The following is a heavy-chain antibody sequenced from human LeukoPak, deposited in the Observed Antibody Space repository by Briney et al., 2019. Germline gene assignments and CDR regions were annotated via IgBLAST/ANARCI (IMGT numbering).Heavy chain of an antibody. CDR2: INPNSGGT. D-gene: IGHD3-16*01. J-gene: IGHJ2*01. CDR1: GYTFTGYY. V-gene: IGHV1-2*02. Sequence: REASVKVSCKASGYTFTGYYMHWVRQAPGQGLEWMGWINPNSGGTNYAQKFQGRVTMTTDMSTSTVYMELSSLRIEDTAVYYCANIDPKGGAYYFDLWGRGTLVSVSS. CDR3: ANIDPKGGAYYFDL.